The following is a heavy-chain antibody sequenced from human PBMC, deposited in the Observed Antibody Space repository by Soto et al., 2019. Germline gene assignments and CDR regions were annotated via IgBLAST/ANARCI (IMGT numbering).Heavy chain of an antibody. CDR2: ISAYNGNT. J-gene: IGHJ6*02. V-gene: IGHV1-18*01. CDR1: GYTFTSYG. D-gene: IGHD4-4*01. Sequence: QVQLVQSGAEVKKPGASVKVSCKASGYTFTSYGISWVRQAPGQGLEWMGWISAYNGNTNYAQKLQGRVXMXTXPSTRKAYMELRSLRSDDTAVYYCARAYRGLYGMDVWGQGTTVTVSS. CDR3: ARAYRGLYGMDV.